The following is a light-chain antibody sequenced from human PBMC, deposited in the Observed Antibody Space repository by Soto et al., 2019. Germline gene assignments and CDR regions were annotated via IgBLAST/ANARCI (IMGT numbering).Light chain of an antibody. CDR1: QTIRNW. V-gene: IGKV1-5*01. CDR2: GAS. J-gene: IGKJ2*01. Sequence: DTQMTQSPSIVSASVGDRVTITCRASQTIRNWLAWYQQKPGKAPKVLIYGASNLESGVPSRFSGSGAGTEFTITISSLQPDDFATYYCQQYDGHFGQGTKVEIK. CDR3: QQYDGH.